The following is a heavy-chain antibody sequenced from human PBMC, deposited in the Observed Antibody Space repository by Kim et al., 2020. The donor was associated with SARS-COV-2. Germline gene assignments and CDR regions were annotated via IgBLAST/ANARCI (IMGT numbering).Heavy chain of an antibody. CDR3: ARDYYDNSDYQPGVD. D-gene: IGHD3-22*01. J-gene: IGHJ4*02. Sequence: DCVKSRFTISRDKSKNKLYLQMNTLRAEDTAVYYCARDYYDNSDYQPGVDWGQGTLVTVSS. V-gene: IGHV3-53*01.